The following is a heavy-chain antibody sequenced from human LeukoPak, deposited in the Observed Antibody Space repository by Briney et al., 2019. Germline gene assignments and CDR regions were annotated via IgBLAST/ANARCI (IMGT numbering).Heavy chain of an antibody. CDR1: GHSLTELS. CDR3: ATPGPAPINNWFET. Sequence: ASVKVSCKVSGHSLTELSVHWVRQAPGKGLEWMGRFDPEDGETVYAQNFQGRVTLTEATSIDTAYMEVYILRSKDTAVYYCATPGPAPINNWFETWGQGTLVTVSS. V-gene: IGHV1-24*01. CDR2: FDPEDGET. J-gene: IGHJ5*02. D-gene: IGHD2-2*01.